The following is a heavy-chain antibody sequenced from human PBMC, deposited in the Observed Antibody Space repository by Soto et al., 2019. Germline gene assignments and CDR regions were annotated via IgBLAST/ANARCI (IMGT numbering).Heavy chain of an antibody. J-gene: IGHJ6*02. CDR2: IYYSGST. CDR1: GGSISSYY. V-gene: IGHV4-59*01. CDR3: ARMIVVSYDMDV. D-gene: IGHD3-22*01. Sequence: PSETLSLTCTVSGGSISSYYWSWIRQPPGKGLEWIGYIYYSGSTNYNPSLKSRVTIPVDTSKNQFSLKLSSVTAADTAVYYCARMIVVSYDMDVWGQGTTVTVSS.